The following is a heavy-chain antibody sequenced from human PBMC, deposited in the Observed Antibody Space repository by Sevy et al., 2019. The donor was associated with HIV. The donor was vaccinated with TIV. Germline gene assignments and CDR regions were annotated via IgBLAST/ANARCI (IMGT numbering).Heavy chain of an antibody. CDR1: GYSISSGYY. Sequence: SETLSLTCTVSGYSISSGYYWGWIRQPPGKGLEWIGSIYHSGSTYYNPSLKSRVTISVDTSKNQFSLKLSSVTAADTAVYYCARYQGWFDPWGQGTLVTVSS. V-gene: IGHV4-38-2*02. CDR2: IYHSGST. CDR3: ARYQGWFDP. J-gene: IGHJ5*02.